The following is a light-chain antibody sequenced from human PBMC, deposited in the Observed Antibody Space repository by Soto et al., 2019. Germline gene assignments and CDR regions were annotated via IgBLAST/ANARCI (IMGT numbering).Light chain of an antibody. V-gene: IGKV1-12*01. CDR1: QGIRTC. CDR3: QHPTTFPIT. CDR2: GAF. J-gene: IGKJ5*01. Sequence: QMTQSPSSVSSSVGDRVTITCRASQGIRTCLAWYQQKPGKAPKILIYGAFTLHTGVPSRFSGSGSGTYFSLPISSLEPEDSATYYCQHPTTFPITFGQGTRLEIK.